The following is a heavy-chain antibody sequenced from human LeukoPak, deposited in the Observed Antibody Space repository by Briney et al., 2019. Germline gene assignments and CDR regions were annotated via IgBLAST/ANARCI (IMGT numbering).Heavy chain of an antibody. Sequence: SSETLSLTCTVSGGSISSSHYYWGWIRQPPGKGLEWIGSIYYSWSTFYNPSLKSRVTISVDTSKNQFSLKLSSVTAADTAVYYCGRDSGSYGNDCWGQGTLVTVSS. V-gene: IGHV4-39*01. CDR3: GRDSGSYGNDC. CDR1: GGSISSSHYY. D-gene: IGHD1-26*01. CDR2: IYYSWST. J-gene: IGHJ4*02.